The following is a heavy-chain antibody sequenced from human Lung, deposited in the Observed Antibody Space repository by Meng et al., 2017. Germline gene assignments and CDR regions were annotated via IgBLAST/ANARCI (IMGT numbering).Heavy chain of an antibody. CDR3: VRRTYSSGWYFDY. CDR1: GGSFSGYY. D-gene: IGHD6-19*01. CDR2: IIDSGST. Sequence: VQLQQWGAGLLQPPETLSLACAFYGGSFSGYYWSWIRQPPGKGLEWIGEIIDSGSTNYNPSLKSRVTISVDTSKNQFSLRVTSVTAADRAVYYCVRRTYSSGWYFDYWGQGTLVTVSS. J-gene: IGHJ4*02. V-gene: IGHV4-34*02.